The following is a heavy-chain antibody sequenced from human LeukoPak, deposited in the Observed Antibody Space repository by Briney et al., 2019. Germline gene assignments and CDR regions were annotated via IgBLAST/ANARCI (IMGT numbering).Heavy chain of an antibody. CDR3: ARDHGRGDWFDP. CDR1: GYTFTGYY. D-gene: IGHD2-15*01. V-gene: IGHV1-2*02. Sequence: GASVKVSCKASGYTFTGYYMHWVRQAPGQGPEWMGWINPNSGGTNYAQKFQGRVTMTRDTSISTAYMELSRLRSDDTAVYYRARDHGRGDWFDPWGQGTLVTVSS. CDR2: INPNSGGT. J-gene: IGHJ5*02.